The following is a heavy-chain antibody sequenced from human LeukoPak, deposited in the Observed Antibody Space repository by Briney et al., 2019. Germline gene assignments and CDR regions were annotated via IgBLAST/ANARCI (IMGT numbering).Heavy chain of an antibody. D-gene: IGHD3-22*01. CDR1: GFTFSSYW. Sequence: GGSLRLSCAASGFTFSSYWMHWVRQAPGKGLVWVSRINSDGSSTSYADSVKGRFTISRDNAKNTLYVQMNSLRAEDTAVYYCASGVVISPRHFDHWGQGTLVTVSS. V-gene: IGHV3-74*01. CDR3: ASGVVISPRHFDH. J-gene: IGHJ4*02. CDR2: INSDGSST.